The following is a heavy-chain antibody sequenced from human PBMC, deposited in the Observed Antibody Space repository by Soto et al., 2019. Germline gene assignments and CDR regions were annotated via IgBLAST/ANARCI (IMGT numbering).Heavy chain of an antibody. CDR1: GGTFTSYT. CDR3: ATSYGSGSAHFDY. V-gene: IGHV1-69*02. CDR2: IIPILRMA. D-gene: IGHD3-10*01. Sequence: QVQLVQSGAEVKMPGSSVKVSCTASGGTFTSYTFSWVRQVPGQGHEWMGRIIPILRMADFAQKFQGRVTINADESTSTVYMKLSSLRSEDTAVHYCATSYGSGSAHFDYWGQGTLVTVS. J-gene: IGHJ4*02.